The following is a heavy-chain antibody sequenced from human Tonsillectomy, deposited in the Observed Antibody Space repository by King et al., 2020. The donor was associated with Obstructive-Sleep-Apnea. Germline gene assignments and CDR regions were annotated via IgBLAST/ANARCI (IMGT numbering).Heavy chain of an antibody. CDR1: GYTFTNYY. D-gene: IGHD1-26*01. Sequence: QLVQSGAEVKKPGASVRVSCKASGYTFTNYYIHWVRQAPGQGLEWMGIIYPSDGTTSYSQKFRGRVTMTRDTSTSTVYMDLRSLRSGDTAVYYCARELLYSGTFYGDFDYWGQGTLVTVSS. V-gene: IGHV1-46*01. J-gene: IGHJ4*02. CDR2: IYPSDGTT. CDR3: ARELLYSGTFYGDFDY.